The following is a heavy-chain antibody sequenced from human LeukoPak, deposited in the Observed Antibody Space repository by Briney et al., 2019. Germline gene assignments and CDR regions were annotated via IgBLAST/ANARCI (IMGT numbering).Heavy chain of an antibody. CDR1: RYSISSDYY. CDR2: IYYSGST. Sequence: SETLSLTCTVSRYSISSDYYWGWIRPPPGKGLEWIGSIYYSGSTYYNPSLKSRVTISVDTSKNQFSLKLSSVTAADTAVYYCARREGAFDIWGQGTMVTVSS. V-gene: IGHV4-38-2*02. CDR3: ARREGAFDI. J-gene: IGHJ3*02.